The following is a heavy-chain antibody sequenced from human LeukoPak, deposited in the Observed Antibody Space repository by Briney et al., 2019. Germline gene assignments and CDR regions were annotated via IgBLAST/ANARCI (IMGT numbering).Heavy chain of an antibody. D-gene: IGHD3-10*01. V-gene: IGHV1-2*04. CDR1: GYTFTGYY. CDR3: ARDRYGSGSYKGKYNWFDP. CDR2: INPNSGGT. Sequence: ASVNVSCTASGYTFTGYYMHWVRQAPGQGLEWMGWINPNSGGTNYAQKFQGWVTMTRDTSISTAYMELSRLRSDDTAVYYCARDRYGSGSYKGKYNWFDPWGQGTLVTVSS. J-gene: IGHJ5*02.